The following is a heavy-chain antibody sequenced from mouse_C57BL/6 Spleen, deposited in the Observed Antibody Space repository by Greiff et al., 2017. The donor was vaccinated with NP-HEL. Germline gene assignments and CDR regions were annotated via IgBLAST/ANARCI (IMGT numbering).Heavy chain of an antibody. J-gene: IGHJ2*01. CDR2: IDPSDSYT. Sequence: VQLQQPGAELVKPGASVKLSCKASGYTFTSYWMQWVKQRPGQGLEWIGEIDPSDSYTNYNQKFKGKATLTVDTSSSTAYMQLSSLTSEDSAVYYCARRSGGGYYDYWGQGTTLTVSS. V-gene: IGHV1-50*01. D-gene: IGHD2-3*01. CDR1: GYTFTSYW. CDR3: ARRSGGGYYDY.